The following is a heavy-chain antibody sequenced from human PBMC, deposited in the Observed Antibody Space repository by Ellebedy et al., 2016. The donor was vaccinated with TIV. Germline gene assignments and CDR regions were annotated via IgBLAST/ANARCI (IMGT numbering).Heavy chain of an antibody. CDR3: ARADWTYDILTGYSPNRFDY. D-gene: IGHD3-9*01. V-gene: IGHV4-39*07. J-gene: IGHJ4*02. CDR2: IHYTGAT. CDR1: GASISTNTDY. Sequence: SETLSLTCTVSGASISTNTDYWAWIRQPPGMGLEWLGSIHYTGATYYDSSLKSPVTISVDTSKNQFSLKVNSVTAADTAVYFCARADWTYDILTGYSPNRFDYWGQGTLVSVSS.